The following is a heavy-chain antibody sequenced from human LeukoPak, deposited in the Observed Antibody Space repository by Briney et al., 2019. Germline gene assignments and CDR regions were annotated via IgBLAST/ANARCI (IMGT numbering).Heavy chain of an antibody. CDR1: GFTFSSYG. D-gene: IGHD3-16*02. J-gene: IGHJ6*02. CDR3: AKDRSSYYYYGMDV. CDR2: ISYDRSNE. V-gene: IGHV3-30*18. Sequence: GRSLRLSCAASGFTFSSYGMHWVRQAPGKGLEWVAFISYDRSNEYYADSVKGRFTISRDNSKYTLHLQMNSLRAEDTAVYSCAKDRSSYYYYGMDVWGQGTTVTVSS.